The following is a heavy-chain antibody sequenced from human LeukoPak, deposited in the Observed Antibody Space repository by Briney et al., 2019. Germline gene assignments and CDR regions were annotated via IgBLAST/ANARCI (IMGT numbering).Heavy chain of an antibody. V-gene: IGHV4-59*01. Sequence: PSETLSLTCTVSGGSISSYYWNWIRQPPGKGLEWIGHIYYSGSTTYNPSLKSRVTISVDTSKIQFSLKLSSVTAADTAVYYCASGHGSCTNGVCRDYWGQGTLVTVSS. CDR2: IYYSGST. J-gene: IGHJ4*02. D-gene: IGHD2-8*01. CDR3: ASGHGSCTNGVCRDY. CDR1: GGSISSYY.